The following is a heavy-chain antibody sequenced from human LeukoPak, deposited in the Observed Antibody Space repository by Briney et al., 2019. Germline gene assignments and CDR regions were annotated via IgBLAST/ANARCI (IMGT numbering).Heavy chain of an antibody. V-gene: IGHV1-2*02. CDR2: IKPKSGGT. D-gene: IGHD6-19*01. CDR1: GYTFTGYF. J-gene: IGHJ4*02. Sequence: ASVKVSCKASGYTFTGYFIHWVRQAPGQGLEWMGWIKPKSGGTNYSQKFRGRVTMTRDTSISTAYMELNRLTSDDTAVYFCARGAGIAVAGKDLDYWGQGTLITASS. CDR3: ARGAGIAVAGKDLDY.